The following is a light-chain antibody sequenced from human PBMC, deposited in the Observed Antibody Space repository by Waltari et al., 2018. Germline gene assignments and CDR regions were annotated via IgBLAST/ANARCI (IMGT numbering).Light chain of an antibody. J-gene: IGLJ2*01. CDR1: SRDVGTYNL. CDR2: EVS. CDR3: CSYSRSTTFVI. V-gene: IGLV2-23*02. Sequence: QSALTQPASVSGSPGQSITISCTGTSRDVGTYNLVSWYQQNPGKAPKLLISEVSDRPSGFSDRFSASKSADTASLTISGLQAEDEADYYCCSYSRSTTFVIFGGGTKLTVL.